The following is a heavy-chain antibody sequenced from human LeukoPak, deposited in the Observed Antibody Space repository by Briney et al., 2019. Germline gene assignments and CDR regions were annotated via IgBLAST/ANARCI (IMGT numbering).Heavy chain of an antibody. V-gene: IGHV3-48*04. CDR2: ISSSGSSI. CDR1: GFTFSSYI. J-gene: IGHJ4*02. CDR3: ATQGRSMVRGV. D-gene: IGHD3-10*01. Sequence: GGSLRLSCAASGFTFSSYIMNWVRQAPGKGLEWVSYISSSGSSIAYTDSVKGRFTISRDNAKNSLSLQMNSLRAEDTAVYYCATQGRSMVRGVWGQGTLVTVSS.